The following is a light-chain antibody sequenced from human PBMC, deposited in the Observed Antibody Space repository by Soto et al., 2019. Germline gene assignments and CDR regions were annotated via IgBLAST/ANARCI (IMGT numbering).Light chain of an antibody. CDR1: ERLSSVY. CDR3: QQYGGSPRIT. Sequence: EIVLTQSPVTLSFSPCERATLSCSSSERLSSVYLAWYQQRPGQPPRLLIYGASNRATGIPDRFSGSGSGTDFTLIINRLEPEDVAIYYCQQYGGSPRITFGQGTRLEIK. CDR2: GAS. J-gene: IGKJ5*01. V-gene: IGKV3-20*01.